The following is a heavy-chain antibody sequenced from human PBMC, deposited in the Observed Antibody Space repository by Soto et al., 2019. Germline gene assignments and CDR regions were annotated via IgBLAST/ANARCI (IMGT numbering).Heavy chain of an antibody. CDR2: IWYDGSNK. Sequence: VGSLRLSCAASGFTFSSYGMHWVRQAPGKGLEWVAVIWYDGSNKYYADSVKGRFTISRDNSKNTLYLQMNSLRAEDTAVYYCARDLSRSAGAGSLMGWGQGTLVTVSS. V-gene: IGHV3-33*01. D-gene: IGHD6-13*01. CDR1: GFTFSSYG. J-gene: IGHJ4*02. CDR3: ARDLSRSAGAGSLMG.